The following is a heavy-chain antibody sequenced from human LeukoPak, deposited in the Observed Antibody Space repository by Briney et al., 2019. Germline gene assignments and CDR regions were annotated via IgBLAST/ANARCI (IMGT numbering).Heavy chain of an antibody. D-gene: IGHD5-18*01. Sequence: GGSLTLSCAASGFTFTNNYMDWFRQAPGMGLEWIARTTNTPNAYTTAYAASVRGRFTVSRDDSKSLSHLQMGSLKTDDTAVYYCGRDTATAIDYWGRGTLVTVSS. CDR3: GRDTATAIDY. CDR1: GFTFTNNY. J-gene: IGHJ4*02. CDR2: TTNTPNAYTT. V-gene: IGHV3-72*01.